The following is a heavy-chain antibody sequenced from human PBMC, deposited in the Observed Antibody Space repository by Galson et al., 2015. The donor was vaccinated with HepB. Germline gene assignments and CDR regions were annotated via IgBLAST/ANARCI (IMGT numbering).Heavy chain of an antibody. D-gene: IGHD3-10*01. Sequence: SLRLSCAASGFPFSDYYMTWIRQAPGMGLEWLSYISSSSTYTDYAGSVKGRFTISRDDARNSLYLQMNSLRVGDTAVYYCARWGRAISMVRGVTDDAFDLWGQGAMVIASA. CDR2: ISSSSTYT. CDR3: ARWGRAISMVRGVTDDAFDL. V-gene: IGHV3-11*06. J-gene: IGHJ3*01. CDR1: GFPFSDYY.